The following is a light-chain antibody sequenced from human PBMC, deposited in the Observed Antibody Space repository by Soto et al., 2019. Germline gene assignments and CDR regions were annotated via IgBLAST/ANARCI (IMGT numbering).Light chain of an antibody. J-gene: IGLJ2*01. Sequence: QSVLTQPPSVSGAPGQTVTISCTGSNSNVGGGYDVHWYQQLPGSAPKLLIYANNNRPSGVPDRFSGSKSGTSASLANTGLQGEDEGDYYCQSYDPTLNVVFGGGTKLTVL. CDR2: ANN. CDR3: QSYDPTLNVV. V-gene: IGLV1-40*01. CDR1: NSNVGGGYD.